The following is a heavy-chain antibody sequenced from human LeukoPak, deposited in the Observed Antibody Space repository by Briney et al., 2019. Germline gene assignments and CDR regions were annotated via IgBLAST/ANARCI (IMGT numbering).Heavy chain of an antibody. CDR1: GGSINDYY. J-gene: IGHJ4*02. Sequence: KSSETLSLTCTVSGGSINDYYWSWIRQSPGKGLEWIGYIYYTGRTKYNPSVQSRVTISVGTSKNQFSLNLRSVTSTDTAVYFCTRVSIHGDSDYWGQGTLVTVSS. CDR3: TRVSIHGDSDY. V-gene: IGHV4-59*01. CDR2: IYYTGRT.